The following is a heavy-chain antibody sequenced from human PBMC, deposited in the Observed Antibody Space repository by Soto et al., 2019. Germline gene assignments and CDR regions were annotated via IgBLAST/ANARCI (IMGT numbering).Heavy chain of an antibody. Sequence: PSETLSLTGTVSGGSISSGDYYWSWIRQPPGKGLEWIGYIYYSGSTYYNPSPKSRVTISVDTSKNQFSLKLSSVTAADTAVYYCARAYYDSSGYYTFDYWGQGTLGTASS. CDR3: ARAYYDSSGYYTFDY. CDR2: IYYSGST. D-gene: IGHD3-22*01. J-gene: IGHJ4*02. V-gene: IGHV4-30-4*01. CDR1: GGSISSGDYY.